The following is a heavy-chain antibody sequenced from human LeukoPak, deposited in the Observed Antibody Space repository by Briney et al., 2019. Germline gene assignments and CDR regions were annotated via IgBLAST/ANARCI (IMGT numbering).Heavy chain of an antibody. Sequence: PGGSLRLSCAASGFTFSSYAMSWARQAPGKGLEWVSAISGSGGSTYYADSVKGRFTISRDNAKNSLYLQMNSLRAEDTAVYYCARDFEVVPAAMPSPPAYWGQGTLVTVSS. CDR2: ISGSGGST. J-gene: IGHJ4*02. CDR3: ARDFEVVPAAMPSPPAY. CDR1: GFTFSSYA. V-gene: IGHV3-23*01. D-gene: IGHD2-2*01.